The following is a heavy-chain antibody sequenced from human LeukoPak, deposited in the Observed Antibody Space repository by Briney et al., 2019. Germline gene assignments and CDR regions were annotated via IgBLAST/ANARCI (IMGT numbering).Heavy chain of an antibody. CDR2: IYYSGST. Sequence: KPSETLSLTCTVSGGSISSSSYYWGWIRQPPGKGLEWIGSIYYSGSTYYNPSLKSRVTISVDTSKNQFSLKLSSVTAADTAVYYCARHRVDIVVVTAIPYYFDYWGQGTLVTVSS. V-gene: IGHV4-39*01. CDR3: ARHRVDIVVVTAIPYYFDY. D-gene: IGHD2-21*02. J-gene: IGHJ4*02. CDR1: GGSISSSSYY.